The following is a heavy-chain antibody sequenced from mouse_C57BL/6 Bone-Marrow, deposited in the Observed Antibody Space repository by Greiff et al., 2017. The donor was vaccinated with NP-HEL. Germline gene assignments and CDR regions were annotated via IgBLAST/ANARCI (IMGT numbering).Heavy chain of an antibody. CDR1: GYSITSGYD. CDR2: ISYSGST. CDR3: ARERPFYWYFDV. Sequence: VQLKESGPGMVKPSQSLSLTCTVTGYSITSGYDWHWIRHFPGNKLEWMGYISYSGSTNYNPSLKSRISITHDTSKNHFFLKLNSVTTEDTATYYCARERPFYWYFDVWGTGTTVTVSS. V-gene: IGHV3-1*01. J-gene: IGHJ1*03.